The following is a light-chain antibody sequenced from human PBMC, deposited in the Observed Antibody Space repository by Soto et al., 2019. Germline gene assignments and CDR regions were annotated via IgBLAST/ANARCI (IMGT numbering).Light chain of an antibody. J-gene: IGKJ4*01. V-gene: IGKV3-11*01. CDR1: QSVSSC. CDR3: QRRSNWPLT. Sequence: EIVLKQSPATLSLSPGERATLSCRASQSVSSCLAWDQQKPGQAPSLLIYDASNRATVIPARVSVSGSGTDFTLTISSLRPEDFAVYYCQRRSNWPLTFGGGTKVDIK. CDR2: DAS.